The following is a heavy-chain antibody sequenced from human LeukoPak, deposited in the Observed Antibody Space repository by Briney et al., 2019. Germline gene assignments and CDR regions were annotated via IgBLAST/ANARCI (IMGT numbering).Heavy chain of an antibody. CDR3: AKGDWLTSPGRYYFDD. J-gene: IGHJ4*02. D-gene: IGHD3/OR15-3a*01. CDR2: ISGSGGST. V-gene: IGHV3-23*01. Sequence: GGSLRLSCAASGFTFSSYAMSWVRQAPGKGLKCVSAISGSGGSTYYADSVKGRFTLSRDNSKNTLYLQMNSLRAEDTAVYHCAKGDWLTSPGRYYFDDWGQGTLVTVSS. CDR1: GFTFSSYA.